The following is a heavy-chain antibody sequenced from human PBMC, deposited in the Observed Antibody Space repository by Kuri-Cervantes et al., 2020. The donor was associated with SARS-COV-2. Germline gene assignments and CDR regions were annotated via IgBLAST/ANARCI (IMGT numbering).Heavy chain of an antibody. J-gene: IGHJ4*02. CDR3: ARDMGTNNFDY. Sequence: SGPTLVKPTHTLTLTCTFSGFSLSTSGMCVSWIRQPPGKALEWLARIDWDDDKYYSTSLKTRLPISKDTFKNLVVLTMTNMDPVDTATYYCARDMGTNNFDYWGQGTLVTVSS. V-gene: IGHV2-70*11. CDR1: GFSLSTSGMC. D-gene: IGHD1-14*01. CDR2: IDWDDDK.